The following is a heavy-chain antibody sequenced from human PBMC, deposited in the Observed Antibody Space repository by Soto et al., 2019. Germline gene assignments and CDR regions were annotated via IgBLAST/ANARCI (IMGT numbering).Heavy chain of an antibody. CDR2: ISYDGSNK. CDR3: AKGSGYCGGDCPPSEVDY. D-gene: IGHD2-21*02. V-gene: IGHV3-30*18. J-gene: IGHJ4*02. CDR1: GFTFSSYG. Sequence: PGGSLRLSCAASGFTFSSYGMHWVRQAPGEGLEWVAVISYDGSNKYYADSVKGRFTISRDNSKNTLYLQMNSLRAEDTAVYYCAKGSGYCGGDCPPSEVDYWGQGTLVTVPQ.